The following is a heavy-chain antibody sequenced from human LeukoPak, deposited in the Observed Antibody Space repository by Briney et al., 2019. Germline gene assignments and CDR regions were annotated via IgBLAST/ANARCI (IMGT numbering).Heavy chain of an antibody. Sequence: GGSLRLSCAASGFTFSSYSMNWVRQAPGKGLEWVSSISSSSSYIYYADSVKGRFTISRDNSKNTLYLQMNSLRAEDTAVYFCSRARGDDSSGSDAFDIWGQGTMVTVSS. CDR3: SRARGDDSSGSDAFDI. D-gene: IGHD3-22*01. J-gene: IGHJ3*02. CDR1: GFTFSSYS. CDR2: ISSSSSYI. V-gene: IGHV3-21*01.